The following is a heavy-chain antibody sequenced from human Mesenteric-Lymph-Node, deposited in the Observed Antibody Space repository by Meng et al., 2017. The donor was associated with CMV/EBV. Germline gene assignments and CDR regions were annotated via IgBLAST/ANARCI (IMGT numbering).Heavy chain of an antibody. CDR2: ISDSGST. Sequence: SETLSLTCTVSGASISSGGYYWSWIRQHPGKGLEWIGYISDSGSTYYNPSLKSRVTISLDTSNNQFSLKLSSVTAADTAVYYCAREGGGSYLRDFDYWGQGTLVTVSS. D-gene: IGHD1-26*01. CDR1: GASISSGGYY. V-gene: IGHV4-31*03. J-gene: IGHJ4*02. CDR3: AREGGGSYLRDFDY.